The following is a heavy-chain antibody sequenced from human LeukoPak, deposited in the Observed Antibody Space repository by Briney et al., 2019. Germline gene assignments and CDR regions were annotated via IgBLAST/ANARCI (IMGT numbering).Heavy chain of an antibody. V-gene: IGHV3-11*01. CDR2: ISGSGGDI. CDR3: ARDIRAVGVTLYFDY. D-gene: IGHD1-26*01. CDR1: GFTFSNYY. J-gene: IGHJ4*02. Sequence: PGGSLRLSCAASGFTFSNYYMSWIRQTPGKGLEWLSYISGSGGDIHYADSVKGRFTVSRDNAKSSLYLQMSSLRAEDTAMYYCARDIRAVGVTLYFDYWGQGILVTVTS.